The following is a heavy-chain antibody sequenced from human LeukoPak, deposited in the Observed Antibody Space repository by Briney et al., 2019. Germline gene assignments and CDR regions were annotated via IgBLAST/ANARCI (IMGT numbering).Heavy chain of an antibody. J-gene: IGHJ6*03. CDR2: IYYSGST. Sequence: PSETLSLTCTVSGGSISSYYWSWIRQPPGKGLEWIGYIYYSGSTNYNPSLKSRVTISVDTSKNQFSLKLSSVTAADTAVYYCARDRPITAPWASHTGFYYMDVWGKGTTVTVSS. CDR3: ARDRPITAPWASHTGFYYMDV. D-gene: IGHD6-6*01. CDR1: GGSISSYY. V-gene: IGHV4-59*01.